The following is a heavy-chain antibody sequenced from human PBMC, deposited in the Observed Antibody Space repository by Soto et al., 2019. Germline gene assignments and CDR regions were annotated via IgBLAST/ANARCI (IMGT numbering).Heavy chain of an antibody. V-gene: IGHV1-8*01. J-gene: IGHJ4*02. D-gene: IGHD6-6*01. CDR2: MNPNSGNT. CDR3: ARRPYSGSIPEPRFDY. CDR1: GYTFTSYD. Sequence: ASVKVSCKASGYTFTSYDINWLRQATGQGLEWMGWMNPNSGNTGYAQKFQGRVTMTRNTSISTAYMELSSLRSEDTAVYYCARRPYSGSIPEPRFDYWGQGTLVTVSS.